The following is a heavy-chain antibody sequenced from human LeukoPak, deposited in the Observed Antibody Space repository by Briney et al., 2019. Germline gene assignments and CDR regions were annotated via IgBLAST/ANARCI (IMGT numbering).Heavy chain of an antibody. Sequence: GGSLRLSCAASGFSFSRYWIHWVRQAPGKGLEWVSRINPDGSTTTYADSVKGRFTISRDNAKNTVYLQMNSLRAEDTAVYYCARVLSGSWDWFDPWGQGTLVTVSS. CDR2: INPDGSTT. D-gene: IGHD3-22*01. CDR1: GFSFSRYW. V-gene: IGHV3-74*01. CDR3: ARVLSGSWDWFDP. J-gene: IGHJ5*02.